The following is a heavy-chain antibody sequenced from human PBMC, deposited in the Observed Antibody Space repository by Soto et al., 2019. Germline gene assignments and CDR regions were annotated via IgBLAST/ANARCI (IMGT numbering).Heavy chain of an antibody. V-gene: IGHV3-23*01. J-gene: IGHJ3*02. CDR1: GFTFSSYA. CDR3: AKDINPSYYYDSRRLTHGIDAFDI. Sequence: GGSLRLSCAASGFTFSSYAMSWVRQAPGKGLEWVSAISGSGGSTYYADSVKGRFTISRDNSKNTLYLQMNSLRAEDTAVYYCAKDINPSYYYDSRRLTHGIDAFDIWGQGTMVTVSS. D-gene: IGHD3-22*01. CDR2: ISGSGGST.